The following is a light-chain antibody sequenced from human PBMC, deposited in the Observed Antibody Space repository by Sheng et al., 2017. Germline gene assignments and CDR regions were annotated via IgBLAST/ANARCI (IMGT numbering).Light chain of an antibody. CDR1: QGISNS. V-gene: IGKV1-NL1*01. Sequence: DIQMTQSPSSLSASVGDRVTISCRASQGISNSLAWYQQKPGKAPKLLLYAASRLESGVPSRFSGSGSGTDYTLTISSLQPEDFVTYYCQQYYSTPTFGQGTKVEIK. J-gene: IGKJ1*01. CDR2: AAS. CDR3: QQYYSTPT.